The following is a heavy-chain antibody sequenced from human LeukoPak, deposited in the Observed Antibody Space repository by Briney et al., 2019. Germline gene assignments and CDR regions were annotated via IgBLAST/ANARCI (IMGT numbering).Heavy chain of an antibody. D-gene: IGHD1-1*01. J-gene: IGHJ4*02. V-gene: IGHV3-30*02. CDR1: GFTFSSYD. Sequence: PGGSLRLSCAASGFTFSSYDMHWVRQAPGKGLEWVAFIRYDGSNKYYADSVKGRFTISRDNSKNTLYLQMNSLRAEDTAVYYCAKDLRYDLVDGLDYWGQGTLVTVSS. CDR3: AKDLRYDLVDGLDY. CDR2: IRYDGSNK.